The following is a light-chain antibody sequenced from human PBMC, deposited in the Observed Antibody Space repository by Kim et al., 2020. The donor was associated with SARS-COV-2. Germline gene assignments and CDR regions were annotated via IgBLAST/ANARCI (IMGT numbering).Light chain of an antibody. CDR2: DVS. CDR1: SSDVGGYNY. J-gene: IGLJ2*01. Sequence: QSALTQPRSVSGSPGQSVTISCTGTSSDVGGYNYVSWYQQHPGKAPKLMIYDVSKRPSGVPDRFSGSKSGNTASLTISGLQAEDEADYYCCSYAGRFGGGTQLTVL. V-gene: IGLV2-11*01. CDR3: CSYAGR.